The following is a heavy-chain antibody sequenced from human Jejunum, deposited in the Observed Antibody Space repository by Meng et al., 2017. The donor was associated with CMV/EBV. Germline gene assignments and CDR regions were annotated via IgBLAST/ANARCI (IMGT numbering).Heavy chain of an antibody. J-gene: IGHJ6*02. Sequence: FNSYTMHWVRQAAGKGLEWVTLISHDGSNKYYADSVKGRFTISRDNSKNTLHLQMNSLRAEDTAVYYCAREPTYSSGRYVDALDVWGQGTTVTVSS. V-gene: IGHV3-30-3*01. D-gene: IGHD6-13*01. CDR3: AREPTYSSGRYVDALDV. CDR1: FNSYT. CDR2: ISHDGSNK.